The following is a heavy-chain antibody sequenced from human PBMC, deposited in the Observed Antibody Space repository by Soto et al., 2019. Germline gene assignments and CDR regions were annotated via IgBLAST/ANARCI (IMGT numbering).Heavy chain of an antibody. Sequence: GGSLRLSCAASGFTFSSYSMNWVRQAPGKGLEWVSYISSSSSTIYYADSVKGRFTISRDNAKNSLYLQMNSLRDEDTAVYYCGIAVADVYYYGMDVWGQGTTVTVSS. J-gene: IGHJ6*02. V-gene: IGHV3-48*02. D-gene: IGHD6-19*01. CDR2: ISSSSSTI. CDR1: GFTFSSYS. CDR3: GIAVADVYYYGMDV.